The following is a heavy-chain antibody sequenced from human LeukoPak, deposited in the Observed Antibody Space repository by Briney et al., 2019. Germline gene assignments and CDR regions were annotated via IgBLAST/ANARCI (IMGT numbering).Heavy chain of an antibody. J-gene: IGHJ5*02. V-gene: IGHV4-59*01. Sequence: PSETLSLTCTVSGGSISSYYWSWIRQPPGKGLEWIGYIYYSGSTNYNPSLKSRVTISVDTSKNQFSLKLSSVTAADTAVYYCASTGLGFGELSWWFDPWAREPWSPSPQ. CDR1: GGSISSYY. D-gene: IGHD3-10*01. CDR2: IYYSGST. CDR3: ASTGLGFGELSWWFDP.